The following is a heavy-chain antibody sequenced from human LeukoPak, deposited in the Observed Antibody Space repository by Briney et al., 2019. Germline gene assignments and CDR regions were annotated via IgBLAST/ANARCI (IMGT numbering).Heavy chain of an antibody. J-gene: IGHJ6*03. V-gene: IGHV1-8*01. CDR3: ARDEAVVTSRTPRDYYYMDV. D-gene: IGHD2-21*02. CDR2: INPNSGNT. Sequence: ASVKVSCKASGYTFTSYDINWVRQATGQGLEWMGWINPNSGNTGYAQKFQGRVTITTDESTSTAYMELSSLRSEDTAVYYCARDEAVVTSRTPRDYYYMDVWGKGTTVTVSS. CDR1: GYTFTSYD.